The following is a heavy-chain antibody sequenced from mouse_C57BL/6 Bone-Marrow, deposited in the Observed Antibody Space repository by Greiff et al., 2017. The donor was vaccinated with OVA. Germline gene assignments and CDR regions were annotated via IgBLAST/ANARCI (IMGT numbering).Heavy chain of an antibody. CDR3: ARRLVITTVVAWYFDV. Sequence: EVQLQQSGAELVRPGASVKLSCTASGFNIKDDYMHWVKQRPEQGLEWIGWIDPENGDTEYASKFQGKATITADTSSNTAYLQLRSLTSEDSAVYYCARRLVITTVVAWYFDVWGTGTTVTVSS. CDR1: GFNIKDDY. V-gene: IGHV14-4*01. CDR2: IDPENGDT. J-gene: IGHJ1*03. D-gene: IGHD1-1*01.